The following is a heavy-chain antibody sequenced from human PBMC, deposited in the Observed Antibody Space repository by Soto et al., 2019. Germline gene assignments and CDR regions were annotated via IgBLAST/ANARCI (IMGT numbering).Heavy chain of an antibody. V-gene: IGHV2-5*02. CDR1: GFSLSTSGVG. Sequence: QITLKESGPTLVKPTQTLTLTCTFSGFSLSTSGVGVGWIRQPPGKALEWLALIYWDDDKRYSPSLKSRLTITTDTSKIQMVRTMTNMDPVDTATYYCAHRARSSGYRAGYFDYWGQGTLVTVSS. D-gene: IGHD6-13*01. CDR3: AHRARSSGYRAGYFDY. CDR2: IYWDDDK. J-gene: IGHJ4*02.